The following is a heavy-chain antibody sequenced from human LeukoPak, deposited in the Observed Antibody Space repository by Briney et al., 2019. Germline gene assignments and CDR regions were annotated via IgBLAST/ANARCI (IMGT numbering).Heavy chain of an antibody. J-gene: IGHJ4*02. D-gene: IGHD3-22*01. Sequence: PSETLSVTCTVSGGSISTTTYYWAWIRQSPGKGLEWIGSIYNSVNTYYNPSLKSRVTISVDTSENHFSLKLSSVTAADTAVYYCASYSYDSSGYSELDDWGQGTLVTVSA. V-gene: IGHV4-39*02. CDR2: IYNSVNT. CDR3: ASYSYDSSGYSELDD. CDR1: GGSISTTTYY.